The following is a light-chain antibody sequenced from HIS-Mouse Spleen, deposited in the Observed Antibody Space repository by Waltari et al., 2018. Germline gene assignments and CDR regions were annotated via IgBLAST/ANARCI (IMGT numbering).Light chain of an antibody. V-gene: IGLV2-23*01. CDR1: SRDVGSYTL. Sequence: QSALTPPASVSGSPGQSITLPCTGTSRDVGSYTLFSWYQQHPVKAPKLMIYEGSKRPSGVSNRFSGSKSGNTASLTISGLQAEDEADYYCCSYAGSSTWVFGGGTKLTVL. J-gene: IGLJ3*02. CDR3: CSYAGSSTWV. CDR2: EGS.